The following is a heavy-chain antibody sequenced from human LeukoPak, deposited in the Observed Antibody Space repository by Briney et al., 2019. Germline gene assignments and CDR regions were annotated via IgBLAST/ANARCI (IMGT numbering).Heavy chain of an antibody. D-gene: IGHD2-15*01. CDR1: GFTVSSNY. V-gene: IGHV3-66*01. CDR2: IYSGGST. CDR3: ARGRSGDPYFDY. Sequence: PGGSLRLSCAASGFTVSSNYMSWVRQAPGKGLEWVSVIYSGGSTYYADSVKGRFTISRDNSKNTLYLQMNGLRAEDTAVYYCARGRSGDPYFDYWGQGTLVTVSS. J-gene: IGHJ4*02.